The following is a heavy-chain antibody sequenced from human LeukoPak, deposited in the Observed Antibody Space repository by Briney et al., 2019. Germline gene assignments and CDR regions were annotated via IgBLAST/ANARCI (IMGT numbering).Heavy chain of an antibody. D-gene: IGHD3-10*01. CDR3: ARDADYYGSGTYYMDV. CDR2: INPSGGSA. V-gene: IGHV1-46*01. CDR1: GYTFTSYY. Sequence: ASVKVSFKASGYTFTSYYMHWARQAPGQGLEWMGIINPSGGSATYAQKFQGRGTMTRDTSTSTVYMELSSLRSEDTAMYYCARDADYYGSGTYYMDVWGKGTTVTVSS. J-gene: IGHJ6*03.